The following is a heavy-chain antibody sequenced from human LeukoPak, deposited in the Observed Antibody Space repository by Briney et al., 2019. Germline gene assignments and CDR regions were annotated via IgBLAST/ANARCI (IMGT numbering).Heavy chain of an antibody. J-gene: IGHJ3*02. D-gene: IGHD3-10*01. CDR2: ISGSGGST. CDR3: EKDQGDVVLLWFGESPGAFDI. Sequence: GGSLRLSCAASGFTFSSYAMSWVRQAPGKGLEWVSAISGSGGSTYYADSVKGRFTISRDNSKNTLYLQMNSLRAEDTAVYYCEKDQGDVVLLWFGESPGAFDIWGQGTMVTVSS. V-gene: IGHV3-23*01. CDR1: GFTFSSYA.